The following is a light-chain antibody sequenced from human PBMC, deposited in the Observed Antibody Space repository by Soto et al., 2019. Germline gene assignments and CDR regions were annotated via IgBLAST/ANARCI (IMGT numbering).Light chain of an antibody. CDR3: CSYGGTYTYV. CDR1: SSDVGGSNY. V-gene: IGLV2-11*01. J-gene: IGLJ1*01. Sequence: QSVLTQPRSVSGSPGQSVTVSCTGTSSDVGGSNYVSWYQQHPGKVPKLIIFDVNKRPSGVPARFSGSKSGNTASLTISGLQAEDEADYYCCSYGGTYTYVFGTGTKFTVL. CDR2: DVN.